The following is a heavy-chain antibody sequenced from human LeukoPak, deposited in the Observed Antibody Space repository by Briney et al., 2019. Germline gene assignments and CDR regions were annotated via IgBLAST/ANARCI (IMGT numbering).Heavy chain of an antibody. CDR2: MNPNSGNT. CDR3: ARHHESRYCSSTSRPTGWFDP. D-gene: IGHD2-2*01. J-gene: IGHJ5*02. V-gene: IGHV1-8*01. Sequence: ASVKVSCKASGYTFTSYDINWVRQATGQGLEWMGWMNPNSGNTGYAQKFQGRVTMTRNTSISTAYMELSSLRSEDTAVYYCARHHESRYCSSTSRPTGWFDPWGQGTLVTVSS. CDR1: GYTFTSYD.